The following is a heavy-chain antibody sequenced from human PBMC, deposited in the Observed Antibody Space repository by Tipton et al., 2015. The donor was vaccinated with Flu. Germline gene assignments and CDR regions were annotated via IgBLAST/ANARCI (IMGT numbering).Heavy chain of an antibody. CDR3: AKKAGTAAPANYFDY. J-gene: IGHJ4*02. CDR1: GFTFSIFA. D-gene: IGHD2-21*02. CDR2: IITDAGNT. Sequence: TLRLSCEASGFTFSIFAMSWVRQAPGKGLEWVSTIITDAGNTYYTDSVKGRFTVSRDNSNNMLYLQMSSLRADDTAVYYCAKKAGTAAPANYFDYWGQGTLVTVSS. V-gene: IGHV3-23*01.